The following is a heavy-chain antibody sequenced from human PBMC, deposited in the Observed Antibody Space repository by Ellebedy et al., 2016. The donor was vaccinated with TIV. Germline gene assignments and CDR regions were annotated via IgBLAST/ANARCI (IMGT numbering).Heavy chain of an antibody. J-gene: IGHJ5*02. CDR1: GYSFTSHG. V-gene: IGHV1-18*01. D-gene: IGHD5-24*01. CDR3: ARGAMALS. CDR2: VTAYNRDT. Sequence: AASVKVSCKASGYSFTSHGITWVRQAPGQGLQWLGWVTAYNRDTYYAQNFQGRVTFTTDTSSSTAYLELRSLTSNDTGVYYGARGAMALSWGQGTLVTVSS.